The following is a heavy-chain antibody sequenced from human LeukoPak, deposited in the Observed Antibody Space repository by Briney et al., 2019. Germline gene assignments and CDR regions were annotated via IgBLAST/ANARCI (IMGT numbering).Heavy chain of an antibody. D-gene: IGHD2-15*01. J-gene: IGHJ4*02. Sequence: PGGSLRLSCAASGFTFSTHSMNWVRQAPGKGLEWVSSINDRSTYIFYADSVKGRFTISRDNAKSSLYLQMNSLRPEDTAVYYRARMPHCSAATCPSGYWGRGTLVTVSS. CDR2: INDRSTYI. CDR1: GFTFSTHS. V-gene: IGHV3-21*01. CDR3: ARMPHCSAATCPSGY.